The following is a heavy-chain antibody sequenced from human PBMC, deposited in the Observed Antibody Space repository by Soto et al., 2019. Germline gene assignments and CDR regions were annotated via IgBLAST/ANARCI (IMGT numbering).Heavy chain of an antibody. CDR1: GGSISSSSYY. V-gene: IGHV4-39*01. CDR3: ARIRGSWYPLYYYYGMDV. CDR2: IYYSGST. J-gene: IGHJ6*02. Sequence: KPSETLSLTCTVSGGSISSSSYYWGWIRQPPGKGLEWIGSIYYSGSTYYNPSLKSRVTISVDTSKNQFSLKLSSVTAADTAVYYCARIRGSWYPLYYYYGMDVWGQGTTVTVS. D-gene: IGHD6-13*01.